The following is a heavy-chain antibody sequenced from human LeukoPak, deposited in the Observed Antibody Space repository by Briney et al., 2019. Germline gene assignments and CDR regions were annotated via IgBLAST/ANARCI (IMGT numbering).Heavy chain of an antibody. CDR3: ALVATNPNFDY. Sequence: GGSLRLSCAASGFTLSSYTMNWVRQAPGKGLEWVSAISGSGGSTYYADSVKGRFTISRDNSKNTLYLQMNSLRTEDTAVYYCALVATNPNFDYWGQGALVTVSS. J-gene: IGHJ4*02. V-gene: IGHV3-23*01. D-gene: IGHD5-12*01. CDR1: GFTLSSYT. CDR2: ISGSGGST.